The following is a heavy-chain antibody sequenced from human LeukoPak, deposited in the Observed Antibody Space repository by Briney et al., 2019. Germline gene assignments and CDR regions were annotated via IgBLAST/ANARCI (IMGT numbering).Heavy chain of an antibody. CDR1: GFTFSSYE. J-gene: IGHJ5*02. CDR2: ISSSGSTI. CDR3: VRGAVGTGVWFDP. V-gene: IGHV3-48*03. D-gene: IGHD1-26*01. Sequence: GGSLRLSCAASGFTFSSYEMNWVRQAPGKGLEWVSYISSSGSTIYYADSVKGRFTISRDNAKNTLHLQMNSLRADDTAVYYCVRGAVGTGVWFDPWGRGTLVTVSS.